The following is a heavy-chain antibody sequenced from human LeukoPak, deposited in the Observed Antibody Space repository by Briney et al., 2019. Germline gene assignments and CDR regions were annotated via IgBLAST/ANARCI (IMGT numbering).Heavy chain of an antibody. V-gene: IGHV3-21*01. D-gene: IGHD6-19*01. J-gene: IGHJ4*02. CDR1: GFTFSSYS. Sequence: GGSLRLSCAASGFTFSSYSMNWVRQAPGKGLEWVSSISSSSSYIYYADSVKGRFTISRDNAKNSLYLQMDSLRAEDTAVYYCARDRRVSSGTYYFDYWGQGTLVTVSS. CDR2: ISSSSSYI. CDR3: ARDRRVSSGTYYFDY.